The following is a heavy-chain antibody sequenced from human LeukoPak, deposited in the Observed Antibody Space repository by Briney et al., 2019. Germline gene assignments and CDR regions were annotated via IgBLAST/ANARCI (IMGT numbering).Heavy chain of an antibody. J-gene: IGHJ4*02. Sequence: PSETLSLTCVVSGGSLSTHHWSWIRQSPGRGLEWIGYISDSGSTNYNPSLKSRVTISVDTSKNQFSLKLSSVTAADTAVYYCARQDISSWYYFDYWGQGTLVTVSS. D-gene: IGHD6-13*01. V-gene: IGHV4-59*08. CDR2: ISDSGST. CDR1: GGSLSTHH. CDR3: ARQDISSWYYFDY.